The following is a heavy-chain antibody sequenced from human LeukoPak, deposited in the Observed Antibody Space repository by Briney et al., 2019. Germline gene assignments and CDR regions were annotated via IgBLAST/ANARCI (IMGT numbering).Heavy chain of an antibody. V-gene: IGHV3-48*01. J-gene: IGHJ3*02. CDR1: GFAFSSYS. Sequence: GGSLRLACVASGFAFSSYSMNWVRQAPGEGLEWVSHISSTSTTIYYADSVKGRFTISRDNAKNSLYLQMNSLRAEDTAVYYCAKDPLVGATEGDAFDIWGQGTMVTVSS. D-gene: IGHD1-26*01. CDR2: ISSTSTTI. CDR3: AKDPLVGATEGDAFDI.